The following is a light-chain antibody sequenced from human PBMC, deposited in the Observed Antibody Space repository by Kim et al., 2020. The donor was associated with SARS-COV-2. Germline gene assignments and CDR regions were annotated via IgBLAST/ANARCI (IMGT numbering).Light chain of an antibody. Sequence: GQSITISCTGTSSDVGGYNYVSWYQQHPGKVPNLMIYDVSKRPSGVSNRFSGSKSGNTASLTISGLQTEDEADYYCCSYIGTSTYVFGTGTKVTVL. CDR1: SSDVGGYNY. J-gene: IGLJ1*01. CDR3: CSYIGTSTYV. V-gene: IGLV2-14*04. CDR2: DVS.